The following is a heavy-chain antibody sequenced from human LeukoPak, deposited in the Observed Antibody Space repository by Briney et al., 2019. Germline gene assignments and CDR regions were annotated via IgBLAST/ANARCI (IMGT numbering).Heavy chain of an antibody. Sequence: GGSVRLSCAAAGFTFSDYYVSWIRQAPGGGLGWVSYIGSSGSTIYYADSVKGGFTISRDNAKNSLYLQMNRLSGEGTDVYSCASGVYDSSGYKKTKGARIMYYFDSWGQGTLVTVSS. D-gene: IGHD3-22*01. CDR3: ASGVYDSSGYKKTKGARIMYYFDS. J-gene: IGHJ4*02. CDR2: IGSSGSTI. CDR1: GFTFSDYY. V-gene: IGHV3-11*01.